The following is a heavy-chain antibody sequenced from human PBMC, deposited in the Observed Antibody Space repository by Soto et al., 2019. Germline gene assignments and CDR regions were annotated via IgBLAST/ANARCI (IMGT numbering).Heavy chain of an antibody. J-gene: IGHJ5*02. D-gene: IGHD3-22*01. CDR1: GGSISSGDYY. V-gene: IGHV4-30-4*01. Sequence: SETLSLTCTVSGGSISSGDYYWSWIRQPPGKGLEWIGYIYYSGSTYYNPSLKSRVTISVDTSKNQFSLKLSSVTAADTAVYYCARTYYYDSSSYGLYNWFDPWGQGALVTV. CDR2: IYYSGST. CDR3: ARTYYYDSSSYGLYNWFDP.